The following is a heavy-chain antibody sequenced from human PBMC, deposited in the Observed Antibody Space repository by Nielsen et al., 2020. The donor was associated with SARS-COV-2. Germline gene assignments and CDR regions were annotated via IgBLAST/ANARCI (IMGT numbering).Heavy chain of an antibody. V-gene: IGHV3-11*05. CDR1: GFTFSDFY. Sequence: GGSLRLSCAASGFTFSDFYLSWIRQAPGKGLEWVTHMSRSGARTKSADSVKGRFTISRDNAKNSLYLQMNSLRAEDTALYYCAKASSSEYSSSSGDYWGQGTLVTVSS. CDR2: MSRSGART. D-gene: IGHD6-6*01. CDR3: AKASSSEYSSSSGDY. J-gene: IGHJ4*02.